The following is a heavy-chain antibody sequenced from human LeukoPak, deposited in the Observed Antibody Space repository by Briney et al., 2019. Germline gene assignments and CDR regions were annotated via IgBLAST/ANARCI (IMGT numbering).Heavy chain of an antibody. V-gene: IGHV4-61*02. Sequence: SETLSLTCTVSGGSISSGSYYWSWIRQPAGKGLVWIGRIYTSGSTNYNPSLKSRVTISVDTSKNQFSLKLSSVTAADTAVYYCARSKLLSGDYYYYGMDVWGQGTTVTVSS. D-gene: IGHD2-2*01. CDR2: IYTSGST. CDR3: ARSKLLSGDYYYYGMDV. CDR1: GGSISSGSYY. J-gene: IGHJ6*02.